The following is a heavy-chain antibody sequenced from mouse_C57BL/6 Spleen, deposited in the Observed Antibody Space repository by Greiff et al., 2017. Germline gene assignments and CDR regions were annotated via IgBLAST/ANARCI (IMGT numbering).Heavy chain of an antibody. J-gene: IGHJ3*01. CDR3: ARHLIYDGYYVGAY. CDR2: IYPRSGNT. Sequence: VQLQQSGAELARPGASVKLSCKASGYTFTSYGISWVKQRTGQGLEWIGEIYPRSGNTYYNEKFKGKATLTADKSSSTAYMELRSLTSEDSAVYFCARHLIYDGYYVGAYWGQGTLVTVSA. V-gene: IGHV1-81*01. CDR1: GYTFTSYG. D-gene: IGHD2-3*01.